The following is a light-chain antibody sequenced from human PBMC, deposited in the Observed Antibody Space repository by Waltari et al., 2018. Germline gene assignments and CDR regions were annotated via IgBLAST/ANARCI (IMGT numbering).Light chain of an antibody. Sequence: DIVVTQSQDSLSVSLGERAIINCKSSQSVLYRSNNKNYLAWYQQKPGQPPKLLIYWASTRESGVPDRFSGSGSGTDFTLTISSLQAEDVAVYYCQQYYSTIFTFGPGTKVDIK. CDR1: QSVLYRSNNKNY. J-gene: IGKJ3*01. V-gene: IGKV4-1*01. CDR3: QQYYSTIFT. CDR2: WAS.